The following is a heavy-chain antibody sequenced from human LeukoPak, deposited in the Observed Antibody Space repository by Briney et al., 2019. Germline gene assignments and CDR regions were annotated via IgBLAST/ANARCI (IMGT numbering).Heavy chain of an antibody. D-gene: IGHD3-3*01. Sequence: SVKVSCKASGGTFSSYAIGWVRQAPGQGLEWMGGIIPIFGTANYAQKFQGRVTITTDESTSTAYMELSSLRSEDTAVYYCARLGRDDFWSGEGYFDYWGQGTLVTVSS. CDR1: GGTFSSYA. CDR2: IIPIFGTA. CDR3: ARLGRDDFWSGEGYFDY. J-gene: IGHJ4*02. V-gene: IGHV1-69*05.